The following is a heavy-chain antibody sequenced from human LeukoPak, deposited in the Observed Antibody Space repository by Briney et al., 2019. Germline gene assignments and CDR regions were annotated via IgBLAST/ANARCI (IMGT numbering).Heavy chain of an antibody. V-gene: IGHV3-30-3*01. CDR1: GFTFSSYA. Sequence: PGGSLRLSCAASGFTFSSYAMHWVRQAPGKGLEWVAVISYDGSNKYYADSVKGRFTISRDNSKNTLYLQMNSLRAEDTAVYYCARDQGSSSWGYSYYYYMDVWGKGTTVTVSS. D-gene: IGHD6-6*01. J-gene: IGHJ6*03. CDR2: ISYDGSNK. CDR3: ARDQGSSSWGYSYYYYMDV.